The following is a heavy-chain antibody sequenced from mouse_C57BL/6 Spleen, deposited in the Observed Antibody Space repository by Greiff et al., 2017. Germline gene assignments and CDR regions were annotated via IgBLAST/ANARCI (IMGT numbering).Heavy chain of an antibody. V-gene: IGHV1-39*01. CDR1: GYSFTDYN. Sequence: VQLKESGPELVKPGASVKISCKASGYSFTDYNMNWVKQSNGKSLEWIGVINPNYGTTSYNQKFKGKATLTVDQSSSTAYMQLNSLTSEDSAVYYCARSFIMEGSSPLDYWGQGTTLTVSS. D-gene: IGHD1-1*01. CDR3: ARSFIMEGSSPLDY. CDR2: INPNYGTT. J-gene: IGHJ2*01.